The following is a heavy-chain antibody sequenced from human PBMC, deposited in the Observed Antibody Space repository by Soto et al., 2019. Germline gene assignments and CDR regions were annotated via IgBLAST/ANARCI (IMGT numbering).Heavy chain of an antibody. V-gene: IGHV4-59*08. J-gene: IGHJ4*02. CDR1: GCSISRYY. Sequence: PSDTPSLTFTVSGCSISRYYWSWIRQPPGKGLEWIGYIYYSGSTNYNPSLKSRVTISVDTSKNQFSLNLSSVTAADTAVYYCASNSYGCAFYDYWGQGTLVSVSS. D-gene: IGHD5-18*01. CDR3: ASNSYGCAFYDY. CDR2: IYYSGST.